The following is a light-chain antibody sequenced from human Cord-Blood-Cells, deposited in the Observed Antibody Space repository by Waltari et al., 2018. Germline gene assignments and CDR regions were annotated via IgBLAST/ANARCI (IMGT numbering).Light chain of an antibody. CDR3: SSYTSSSTYVV. CDR1: SSDVGGSNY. J-gene: IGLJ2*01. V-gene: IGLV2-14*01. Sequence: QSALTQPASVSGSPGQSITISCTGTSSDVGGSNYVSWYQQHPGKAPKLMIYDVSNRPSGVSNRFPGSKSGNTASLTISGLQAEDEADYYGSSYTSSSTYVVFGGGTKLTVL. CDR2: DVS.